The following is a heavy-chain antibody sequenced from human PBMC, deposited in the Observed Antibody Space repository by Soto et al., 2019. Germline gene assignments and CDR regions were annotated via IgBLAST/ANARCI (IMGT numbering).Heavy chain of an antibody. Sequence: EVQLLESGGGLVQPGGSLRLSCAVSGFTFSSYDMNWVRQAPGKGLEWVSGISGSGGSTHYADSVKGRFTISRDNSKNTLYLQMNSLRAEDTAVYYCVKETTATVNSDYWGQGTLVTVSS. J-gene: IGHJ4*02. CDR3: VKETTATVNSDY. V-gene: IGHV3-23*01. CDR1: GFTFSSYD. D-gene: IGHD4-17*01. CDR2: ISGSGGST.